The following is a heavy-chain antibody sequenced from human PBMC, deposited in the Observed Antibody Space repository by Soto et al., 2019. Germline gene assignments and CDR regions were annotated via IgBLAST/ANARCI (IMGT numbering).Heavy chain of an antibody. J-gene: IGHJ5*02. CDR3: ARVHPAEGWFDP. V-gene: IGHV4-59*08. CDR1: GGSISSYY. CDR2: IYYSGST. D-gene: IGHD2-2*01. Sequence: QVQLQESGPGLVKPSETLSLTCTVSGGSISSYYWSWIRQPPGKGLEWIGYIYYSGSTNYNPSLKSRVTISVDTAKNQFSLKLSSVTAADTAVYYCARVHPAEGWFDPWGQGTLVTVSS.